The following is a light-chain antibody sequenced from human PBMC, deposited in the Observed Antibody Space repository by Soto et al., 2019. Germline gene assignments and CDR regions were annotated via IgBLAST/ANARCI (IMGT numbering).Light chain of an antibody. CDR3: LQHYSWPWT. J-gene: IGKJ1*01. Sequence: IVLTQSPATLSLSPGKRATLSCRASQNISNYLIWYQQKPGQAPRLVLLRIFTRAIGVPARFSGSGSETEFTLTISGLQSEDSGVYYCLQHYSWPWTFGQGTKVDIK. V-gene: IGKV3-15*01. CDR1: QNISNY. CDR2: RIF.